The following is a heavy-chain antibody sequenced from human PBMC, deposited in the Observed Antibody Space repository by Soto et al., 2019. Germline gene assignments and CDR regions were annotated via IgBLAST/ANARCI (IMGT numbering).Heavy chain of an antibody. CDR1: GTSINDYF. Sequence: PSETLSLTCTVSGTSINDYFWYWIRQPPGKGLEWIGYIYHSGSTSYNPSLKSRVTISVDTSKNQLSLRLTSVTAADTAVYYCAGSVIRGVIRGCDYWGQGTLVTVSS. V-gene: IGHV4-59*01. CDR2: IYHSGST. J-gene: IGHJ4*02. CDR3: AGSVIRGVIRGCDY. D-gene: IGHD3-10*01.